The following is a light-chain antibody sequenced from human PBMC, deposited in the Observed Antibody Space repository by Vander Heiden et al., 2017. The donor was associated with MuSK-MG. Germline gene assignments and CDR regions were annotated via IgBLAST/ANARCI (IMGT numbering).Light chain of an antibody. Sequence: QSALTQPASVSGSPGQSITISCTGTSSDVGGYNYVSWYRQHPGKAPKLMMYEVSNRPSGVSNRFSGSKSANTAFLNISGLQAEDESYYYCTSYTSRSTVFGGGTKLTVL. CDR1: SSDVGGYNY. J-gene: IGLJ2*01. CDR2: EVS. CDR3: TSYTSRSTV. V-gene: IGLV2-14*01.